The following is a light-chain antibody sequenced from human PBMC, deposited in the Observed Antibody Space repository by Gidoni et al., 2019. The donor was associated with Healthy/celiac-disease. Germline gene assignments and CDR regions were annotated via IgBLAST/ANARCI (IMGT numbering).Light chain of an antibody. J-gene: IGLJ3*02. CDR1: SSDVGGYNY. CDR2: DVS. CDR3: SSYTSSSTWV. V-gene: IGLV2-14*03. Sequence: QSALHQPASGSGSHDQSITISCTGTSSDVGGYNYVSWYQQHLGKAPKLIIYDVSNRPSGVSNRFSGSKSGNTASLTISGLQVEDEADYYCSSYTSSSTWVFGGGTKLTVL.